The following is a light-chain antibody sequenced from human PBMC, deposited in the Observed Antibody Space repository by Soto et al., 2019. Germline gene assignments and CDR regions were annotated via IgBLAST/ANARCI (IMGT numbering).Light chain of an antibody. J-gene: IGLJ1*01. CDR1: SSNTGSNY. V-gene: IGLV1-47*01. Sequence: QSALTQPPSASGTPGQRVTISCSGSSSNTGSNYVYWYQQLPGTAPKLLIYRNNQRPSGVPDRFSGSKSGTSASLAISGLRSEDEADYYCAAWDDSLSGQDVFGTGTKVTVL. CDR2: RNN. CDR3: AAWDDSLSGQDV.